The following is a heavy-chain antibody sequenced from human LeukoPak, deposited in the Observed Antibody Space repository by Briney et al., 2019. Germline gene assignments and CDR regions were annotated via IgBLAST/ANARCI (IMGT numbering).Heavy chain of an antibody. Sequence: GGSLRLSCAASGFIFSDYWMTWVRQAPGKGLEWVANIKEDGSEKYYVDSVKGRFTISRDNAKNSLYLQMNSLRAEDTAVYYCARAYSSSWYDAFDPWGQGTMVTVSS. J-gene: IGHJ3*01. D-gene: IGHD6-13*01. CDR3: ARAYSSSWYDAFDP. V-gene: IGHV3-7*04. CDR1: GFIFSDYW. CDR2: IKEDGSEK.